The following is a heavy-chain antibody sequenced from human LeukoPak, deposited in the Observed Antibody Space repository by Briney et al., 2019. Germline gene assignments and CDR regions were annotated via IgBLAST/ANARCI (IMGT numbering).Heavy chain of an antibody. CDR3: AKDGGGYYVDY. Sequence: GGSLRLSCAASGFTFDDYAMHWVRQAPGKGLEWVSGISWNSGSIGYADSVKGRFTISRDNAKNTLYLQMNSLRAEDTAIYYCAKDGGGYYVDYWGQGTLVTVSS. J-gene: IGHJ4*02. CDR1: GFTFDDYA. D-gene: IGHD3-16*01. V-gene: IGHV3-9*01. CDR2: ISWNSGSI.